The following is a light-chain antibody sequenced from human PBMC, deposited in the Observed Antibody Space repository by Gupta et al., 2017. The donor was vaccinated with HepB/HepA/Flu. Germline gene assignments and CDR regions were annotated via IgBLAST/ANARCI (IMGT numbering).Light chain of an antibody. V-gene: IGKV1-16*02. CDR2: AAS. CDR3: QRYNSYPRLFT. J-gene: IGKJ3*01. CDR1: HGISNY. Sequence: DIHMTQFPSSFSASVGDRVTITCRASHGISNYLAWVRQKPGKAPKSLIYAASGLQSGVPSKFIGSGSGTDFTLTISILQPEDFATYYCQRYNSYPRLFTFGPGTKVDIK.